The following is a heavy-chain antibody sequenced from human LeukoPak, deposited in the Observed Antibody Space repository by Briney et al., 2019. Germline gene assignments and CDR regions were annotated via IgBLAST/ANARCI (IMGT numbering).Heavy chain of an antibody. CDR2: IHHSGSS. J-gene: IGHJ4*02. CDR3: ARGGNRFGGFYFDY. CDR1: ADSLSSGGHY. D-gene: IGHD3-10*01. V-gene: IGHV4-31*03. Sequence: PSETLSLTCTVSADSLSSGGHYWAWIRQLSGKGLESIGFIHHSGSSRHNPSLKDRVAISVGASRKQFALRLSSVTAADTAIYYCARGGNRFGGFYFDYWGQGIQVIVSS.